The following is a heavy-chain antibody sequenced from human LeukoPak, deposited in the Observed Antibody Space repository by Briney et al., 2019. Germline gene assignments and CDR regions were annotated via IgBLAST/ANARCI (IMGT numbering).Heavy chain of an antibody. CDR2: IYNSGST. Sequence: PSETLSLTCTVSGGSFGTYSWSWIRQPAGKGLEWIGRIYNSGSTNYNASLKSRVSMSVDTSKNQFSLKLSSVTAADTAVFYCARENGGSYRGFDYWGQGTLVTVSS. CDR1: GGSFGTYS. V-gene: IGHV4-4*07. D-gene: IGHD1-26*01. CDR3: ARENGGSYRGFDY. J-gene: IGHJ4*02.